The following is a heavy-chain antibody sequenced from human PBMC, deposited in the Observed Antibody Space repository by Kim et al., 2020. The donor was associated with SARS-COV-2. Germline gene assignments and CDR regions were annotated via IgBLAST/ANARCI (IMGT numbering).Heavy chain of an antibody. V-gene: IGHV4-61*01. Sequence: SETLSLTCTVSGGSVSSGSYYWSWIRQPPGKGLEWIGYIYYSGSTNYNPSLKSRVTISVDTSKNQFSLKLSSVTAADTAVYYCARDREGLLWFGIDYWGQGTLVTVSS. CDR2: IYYSGST. CDR3: ARDREGLLWFGIDY. J-gene: IGHJ4*02. CDR1: GGSVSSGSYY. D-gene: IGHD3-10*01.